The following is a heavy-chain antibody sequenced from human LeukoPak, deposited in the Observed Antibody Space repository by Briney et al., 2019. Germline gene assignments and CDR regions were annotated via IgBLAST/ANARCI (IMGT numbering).Heavy chain of an antibody. D-gene: IGHD3-16*01. CDR1: GGSISSGGYR. CDR3: AREMDAHPRIGV. CDR2: INYSGST. J-gene: IGHJ1*01. V-gene: IGHV4-31*11. Sequence: PSETLSLTCAVSGGSISSGGYRWTWIRQYPGKGLEWIGYINYSGSTYYNPSLKSRVIISVDTSKNQFSLNLNSVTAADTAVYYCAREMDAHPRIGVWGQGTLVTVSS.